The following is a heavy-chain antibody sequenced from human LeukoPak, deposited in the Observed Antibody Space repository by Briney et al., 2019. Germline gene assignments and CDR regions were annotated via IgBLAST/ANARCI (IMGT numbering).Heavy chain of an antibody. V-gene: IGHV4-30-2*01. Sequence: PSQTLSLTCAVSGGSISSGGYSWSWIRQPPGKGLEWIGYIYHSGSTYYNPSLKSRVTISVDRSKNQFSLMLSSLSAADTAVYYCARLWYDSSGHPQFDLWGRGTLVTVSS. D-gene: IGHD3-22*01. CDR2: IYHSGST. J-gene: IGHJ2*01. CDR1: GGSISSGGYS. CDR3: ARLWYDSSGHPQFDL.